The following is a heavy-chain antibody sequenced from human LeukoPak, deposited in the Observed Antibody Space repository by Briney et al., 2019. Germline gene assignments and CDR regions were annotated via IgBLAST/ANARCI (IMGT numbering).Heavy chain of an antibody. Sequence: SQTLSLTCTVSGGSISSGSYYWSWIRQPAGKGLEWIGRIYTSGSTNYNPSLKSRVTISVDTSKNQFSLKPSSVTAADTAMYYCARNIVVVPTVTGAFDVWGQGTMVTVSS. CDR3: ARNIVVVPTVTGAFDV. CDR1: GGSISSGSYY. J-gene: IGHJ3*01. D-gene: IGHD2-2*01. V-gene: IGHV4-61*02. CDR2: IYTSGST.